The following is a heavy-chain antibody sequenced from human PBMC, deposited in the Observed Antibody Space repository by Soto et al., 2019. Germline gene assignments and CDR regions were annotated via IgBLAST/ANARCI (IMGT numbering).Heavy chain of an antibody. CDR2: INPGDSET. CDR3: ESPATYYDILSGYYFDY. J-gene: IGHJ4*02. Sequence: PGESLKISCNGSGYSFTSYWIAWVRQMPGKGLGWMAIINPGDSETKYSPSFQGQVTISADKSINTAYLQWSSLKASDTAMYYCESPATYYDILSGYYFDYWGQGTRVTVSS. V-gene: IGHV5-51*01. CDR1: GYSFTSYW. D-gene: IGHD3-9*01.